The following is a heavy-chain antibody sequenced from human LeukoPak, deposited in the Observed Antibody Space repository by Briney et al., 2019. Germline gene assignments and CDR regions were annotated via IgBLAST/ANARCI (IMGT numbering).Heavy chain of an antibody. CDR1: GFTFSNYD. Sequence: GGSLRLSCAASGFTFSNYDMNWVRQAPGKGLEWVSSISSSSSYIYYADSVKGRFTISRDNAKNTLFLQLNSLRPEDTGTYYCARDSSPHYFGSGRPTDSWGQGTLVTVSS. J-gene: IGHJ4*02. CDR2: ISSSSSYI. CDR3: ARDSSPHYFGSGRPTDS. D-gene: IGHD3-10*01. V-gene: IGHV3-21*04.